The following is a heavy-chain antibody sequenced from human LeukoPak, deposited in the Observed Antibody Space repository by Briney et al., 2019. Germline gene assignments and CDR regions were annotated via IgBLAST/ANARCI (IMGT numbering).Heavy chain of an antibody. Sequence: SETLSLTCAVSGGSMSNYYWSWLRQPPGKGLEWIGYIYYSGSTNYNPSLKSRVTISVDTSKNQFSLKLTSVTAADTAVYYCARLRGNYFPDYWGQGTLVTVSS. V-gene: IGHV4-59*01. D-gene: IGHD4-11*01. CDR2: IYYSGST. J-gene: IGHJ4*02. CDR3: ARLRGNYFPDY. CDR1: GGSMSNYY.